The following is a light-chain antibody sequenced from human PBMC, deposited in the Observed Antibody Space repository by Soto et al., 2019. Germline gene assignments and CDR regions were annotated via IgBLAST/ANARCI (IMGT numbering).Light chain of an antibody. CDR1: SSDFGAYNY. CDR2: DVS. V-gene: IGLV2-14*01. Sequence: QSVLTQPTSVSGSPGQSITISCTGTSSDFGAYNYVPWYQQHPGKAPRLMICDVSNRPSGVSNRFSGSKSGNTASLTISGLQAEDEADYYCSSYSSSSTLYVFGTGTKVTVL. J-gene: IGLJ1*01. CDR3: SSYSSSSTLYV.